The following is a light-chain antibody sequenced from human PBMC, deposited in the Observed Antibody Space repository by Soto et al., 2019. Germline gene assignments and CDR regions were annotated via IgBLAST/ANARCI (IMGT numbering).Light chain of an antibody. CDR1: SSNLGSHY. CDR2: KND. J-gene: IGLJ7*01. V-gene: IGLV1-47*01. CDR3: GACDDSLNGDV. Sequence: QSVLTQAASASGTPGQKVIISCSGRSSNLGSHYVFCYQQLPGTAPKLLIYKNDQPPSAVHVRFSGSNSGISAASAIIGLRSQAEADYYYGACDDSLNGDVFGGGTQLTVL.